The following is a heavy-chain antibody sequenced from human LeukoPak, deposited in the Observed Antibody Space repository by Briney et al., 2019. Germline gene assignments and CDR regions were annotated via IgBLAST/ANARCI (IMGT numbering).Heavy chain of an antibody. CDR2: INQAGSEK. D-gene: IGHD5-18*01. CDR3: ARGGGYSYGSFDY. J-gene: IGHJ4*02. CDR1: GFTFSSYW. Sequence: GGSLRLSCAASGFTFSSYWMSWVRQAPGKGLEWVANINQAGSEKYYVDSVKGRFTISRDNAKNTLYLQMNSLRAEDTAVYYCARGGGYSYGSFDYWGQGTLVTVSS. V-gene: IGHV3-7*01.